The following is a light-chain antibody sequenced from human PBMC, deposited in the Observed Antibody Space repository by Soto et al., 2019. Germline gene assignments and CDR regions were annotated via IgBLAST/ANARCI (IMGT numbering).Light chain of an antibody. CDR1: QSVSRN. J-gene: IGKJ5*01. CDR2: GVS. V-gene: IGKV3-15*01. Sequence: EIVMTQSPATLSVSPGERVTLFCRASQSVSRNLAWHQQKPGQAPRLLIYGVSNRATGVPARFSGSGSETEFTLTISSLQSEDFGVYYCQQYNDWPRTFGQGTRLEIK. CDR3: QQYNDWPRT.